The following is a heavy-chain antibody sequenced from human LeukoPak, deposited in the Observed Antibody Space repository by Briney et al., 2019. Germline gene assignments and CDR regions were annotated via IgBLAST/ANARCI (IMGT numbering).Heavy chain of an antibody. CDR3: ARSFEYYDILTGYYRREYYFDY. J-gene: IGHJ4*02. CDR1: GGSFSGYY. CDR2: INHSGST. V-gene: IGHV4-34*01. D-gene: IGHD3-9*01. Sequence: SETLSLTCAVYGGSFSGYYWSWIRQPPGKGLEWIGEINHSGSTNYNPSLKSRVTISVDTSKNQFSLKMSSVTAADTAVYYCARSFEYYDILTGYYRREYYFDYWGQGTLVTVSS.